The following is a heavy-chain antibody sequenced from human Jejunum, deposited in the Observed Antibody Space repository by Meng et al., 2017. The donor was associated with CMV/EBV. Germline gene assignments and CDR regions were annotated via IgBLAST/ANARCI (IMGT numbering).Heavy chain of an antibody. CDR2: ISWDGATT. D-gene: IGHD5-12*01. V-gene: IGHV3-43D*03. Sequence: FDDYAMHWVRQAPGKGLEWISFISWDGATTYYADSVKGRFTISRDNSKNSLYLQMNRLRPEDTALYYCTKDASSSGYDVEVSYFDYWGQGTLVTVSS. J-gene: IGHJ4*02. CDR1: FDDYA. CDR3: TKDASSSGYDVEVSYFDY.